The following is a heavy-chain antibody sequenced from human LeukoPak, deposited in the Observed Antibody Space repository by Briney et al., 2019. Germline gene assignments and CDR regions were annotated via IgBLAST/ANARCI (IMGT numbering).Heavy chain of an antibody. J-gene: IGHJ3*02. D-gene: IGHD3-3*01. V-gene: IGHV3-9*01. CDR3: AKDSGADDFWSGYVAFDI. CDR2: ISWNSGSI. Sequence: GGSLRLSCAASGFTFDDYAMHWVRQAPGEGLEWVSGISWNSGSIGYADSVKGRFTISRDNAKNSLYLQMNSLRAEDTALYYCAKDSGADDFWSGYVAFDIWGQGTMVTVSS. CDR1: GFTFDDYA.